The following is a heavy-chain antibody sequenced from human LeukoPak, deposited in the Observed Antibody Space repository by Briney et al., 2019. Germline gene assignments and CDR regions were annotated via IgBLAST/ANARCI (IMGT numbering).Heavy chain of an antibody. Sequence: ASVKVSCKASGYTFTSYAMHWVRQAPGQRLEWMGWINAGNGNTKYSQKFQGRVTITRDTSASTAYMELSSLRSEDTAVHYCARDIVVVPAAMPFYGMDVWGKGTTVTVSS. CDR2: INAGNGNT. V-gene: IGHV1-3*01. CDR3: ARDIVVVPAAMPFYGMDV. CDR1: GYTFTSYA. J-gene: IGHJ6*04. D-gene: IGHD2-2*01.